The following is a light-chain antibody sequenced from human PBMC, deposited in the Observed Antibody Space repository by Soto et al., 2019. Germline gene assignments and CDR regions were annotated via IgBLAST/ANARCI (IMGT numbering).Light chain of an antibody. CDR3: QQYGRPWT. V-gene: IGKV3-20*01. CDR1: QSVWSSL. CDR2: GAS. J-gene: IGKJ1*01. Sequence: ETVLTQSPGTLSLSPGERATLSCRASQSVWSSLLAWYQHKPGQTPRLLIYGASSRATGIPDRFSGSGSGTDFTLPISRLEPEDFAVYYCQQYGRPWTFGQGTKVEIK.